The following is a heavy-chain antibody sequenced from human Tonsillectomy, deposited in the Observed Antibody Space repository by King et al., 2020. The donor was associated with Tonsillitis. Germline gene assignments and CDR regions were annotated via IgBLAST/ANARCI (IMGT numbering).Heavy chain of an antibody. D-gene: IGHD1-14*01. CDR1: GFTFSDHY. J-gene: IGHJ4*02. CDR2: SRNKANSYTT. Sequence: VQLVESGGGLVQPGGSLRLSCAASGFTFSDHYMDWVRQAPGKGLEWVGRSRNKANSYTTEYAASVKGRFAISRDDSKNSLYLQMNSLKTEDTAVYYCARLSLTREPDYWGQGSLVTVSS. CDR3: ARLSLTREPDY. V-gene: IGHV3-72*01.